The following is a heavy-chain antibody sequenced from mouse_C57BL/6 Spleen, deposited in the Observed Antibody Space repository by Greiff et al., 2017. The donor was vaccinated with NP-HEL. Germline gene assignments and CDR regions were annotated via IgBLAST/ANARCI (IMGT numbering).Heavy chain of an antibody. J-gene: IGHJ2*01. Sequence: EVQLVESGPGLVKPSQSLSLTCSVTGYSITSGYYWNWIRQFPGNKLEWMGYISYDGSNNYNPSLKNRISITRDTSKNQFFLKLNSVTTEDTATYYCASRANWVYFDYWGQGTTLTVSS. CDR2: ISYDGSN. CDR3: ASRANWVYFDY. V-gene: IGHV3-6*01. D-gene: IGHD4-1*01. CDR1: GYSITSGYY.